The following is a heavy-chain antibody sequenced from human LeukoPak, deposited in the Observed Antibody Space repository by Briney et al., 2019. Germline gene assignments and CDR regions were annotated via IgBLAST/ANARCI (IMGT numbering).Heavy chain of an antibody. J-gene: IGHJ3*02. CDR3: ARGVRFLEWLLTPFDAFDI. V-gene: IGHV4-30-2*01. Sequence: SQTLSLTCAVSGASISSGGYSWSWIRQPPGKGLEWIGYSYHSGSTYYNPSLKSRVTISVDRSENQFSLKLSSVTAADTAVYYCARGVRFLEWLLTPFDAFDIWGQGTMVTVSS. D-gene: IGHD3-3*01. CDR1: GASISSGGYS. CDR2: SYHSGST.